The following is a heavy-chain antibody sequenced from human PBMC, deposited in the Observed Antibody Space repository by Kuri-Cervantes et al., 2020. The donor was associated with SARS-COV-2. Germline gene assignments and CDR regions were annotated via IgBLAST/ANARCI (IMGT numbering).Heavy chain of an antibody. CDR1: GFTFGTYN. CDR3: ARDSGENYFYGMDV. CDR2: INSASSYI. V-gene: IGHV3-21*01. J-gene: IGHJ6*02. D-gene: IGHD3-10*01. Sequence: GGSLRLSCAAFGFTFGTYNMNWVRQAPGKGLEWISSINSASSYIYQIDSVKGRFTISRDNAKNSLYLQMNSLRAEDTAVYYCARDSGENYFYGMDVWGQGTTVTVSS.